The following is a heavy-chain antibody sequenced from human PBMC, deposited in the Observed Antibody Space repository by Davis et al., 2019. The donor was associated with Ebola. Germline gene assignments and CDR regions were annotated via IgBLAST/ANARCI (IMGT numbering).Heavy chain of an antibody. V-gene: IGHV3-48*03. CDR2: ISSSATRM. CDR3: VPGTWI. J-gene: IGHJ4*02. Sequence: GESLKISCAASGFTFSSYAMSWVRQAPGKGLEWISYISSSATRMYYADSVKGRFTISRDDAKNSLFLQMNSLRAEDTAVYYCVPGTWIRGQGSLVTVSS. D-gene: IGHD5-18*01. CDR1: GFTFSSYA.